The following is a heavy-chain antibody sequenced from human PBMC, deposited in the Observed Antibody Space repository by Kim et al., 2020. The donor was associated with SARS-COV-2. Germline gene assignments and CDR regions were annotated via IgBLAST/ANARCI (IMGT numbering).Heavy chain of an antibody. Sequence: GGSLRLSCAASGFTFSSYAMHWVRQAPGKGLEWVAVISYDGSNKYYADSVKGRFTISRDNSKNTLYLQMNSLRAEDTAVYYCARGRESYGYVWWSYRPTPADNWGQGTLVTVSS. CDR2: ISYDGSNK. CDR3: ARGRESYGYVWWSYRPTPADN. D-gene: IGHD3-16*02. CDR1: GFTFSSYA. J-gene: IGHJ4*02. V-gene: IGHV3-30*04.